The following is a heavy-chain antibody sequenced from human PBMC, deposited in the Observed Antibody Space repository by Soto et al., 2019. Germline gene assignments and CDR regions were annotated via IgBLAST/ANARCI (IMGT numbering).Heavy chain of an antibody. CDR3: VRSDWFDP. J-gene: IGHJ5*02. Sequence: PXGSLKLSCTASGFAFSHYWMHWVRQAPGKGLIWVSRINGDGSATTYADSVKGRFTISRDNAKNTLYLQMNSLRAEDTAVYYCVRSDWFDPWGQGTLVTVSS. CDR2: INGDGSAT. CDR1: GFAFSHYW. V-gene: IGHV3-74*01.